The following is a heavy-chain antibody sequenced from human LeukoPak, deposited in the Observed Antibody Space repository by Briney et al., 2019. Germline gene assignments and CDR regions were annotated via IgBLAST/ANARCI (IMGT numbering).Heavy chain of an antibody. CDR2: IDTISSDI. J-gene: IGHJ4*02. Sequence: GGSLRLSCTASGSTFTSYSINWVRQAPGKGLEWVSSIDTISSDIYYADSVRGRFTISRDNAKRSVYLQMNSLRAEDTAVYYCARLITARLKGSYYFDYWGLGTLVTVSS. V-gene: IGHV3-21*01. CDR3: ARLITARLKGSYYFDY. CDR1: GSTFTSYS. D-gene: IGHD6-6*01.